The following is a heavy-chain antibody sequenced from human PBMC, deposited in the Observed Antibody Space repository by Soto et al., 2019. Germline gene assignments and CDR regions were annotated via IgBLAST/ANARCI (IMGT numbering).Heavy chain of an antibody. CDR3: AKDRLMLTMVVVGAFDF. J-gene: IGHJ3*01. CDR2: ISGSGSTT. D-gene: IGHD3-22*01. V-gene: IGHV3-23*01. Sequence: VQLLESGGGLVQPGGSLRLSCAASGFSFNNHAMTWVRQAPGKGLEWVSGISGSGSTTHYADSVKGRFTISRDNSKGTLYLQMNSLRPEDTAVYYCAKDRLMLTMVVVGAFDFWGLGTMVTVSS. CDR1: GFSFNNHA.